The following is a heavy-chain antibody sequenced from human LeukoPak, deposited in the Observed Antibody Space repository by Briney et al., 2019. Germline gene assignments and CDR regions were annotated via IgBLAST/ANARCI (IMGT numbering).Heavy chain of an antibody. CDR2: ISSDGDTT. CDR3: VRDSRNGVDY. D-gene: IGHD3-10*01. CDR1: GFTFSDYY. Sequence: GGSLRLSCAASGFTFSDYYMHWVRQVPGKGRVWVSRISSDGDTTFYEDSVKGRFTISRDNAKNTLFLQMNSLRTEDTAVYYCVRDSRNGVDYWGQGTLVTVSS. J-gene: IGHJ4*02. V-gene: IGHV3-74*01.